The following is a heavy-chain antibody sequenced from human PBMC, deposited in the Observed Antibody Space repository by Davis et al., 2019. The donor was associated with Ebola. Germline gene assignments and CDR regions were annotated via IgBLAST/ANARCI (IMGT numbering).Heavy chain of an antibody. V-gene: IGHV3-74*01. CDR3: AKGLRGYGDYGEAEGYYYYGMDV. Sequence: GESLKISCAASGFTFSSYWMSWFRQAPGKGLVWVSRINSDGSSTSYADSVKGRFTISRDNAKNTLYLQMNSLRAEDTAVYYCAKGLRGYGDYGEAEGYYYYGMDVWGQGTTVTVSS. CDR2: INSDGSST. D-gene: IGHD4-17*01. CDR1: GFTFSSYW. J-gene: IGHJ6*02.